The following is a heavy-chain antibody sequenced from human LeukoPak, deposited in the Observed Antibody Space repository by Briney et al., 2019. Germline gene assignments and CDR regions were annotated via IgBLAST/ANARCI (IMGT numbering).Heavy chain of an antibody. V-gene: IGHV3-74*01. CDR1: GFIFSSHW. CDR3: ARDLVSGSGSLDY. Sequence: PGGSLKLSCAASGFIFSSHWMHWVRQVPGKGLMWVSRVYNDGTGASYADSVKGRFTISRDNAKNTLYLQMNSLRAEDTAMYYCARDLVSGSGSLDYWGQGTLVTVSS. D-gene: IGHD3-10*01. J-gene: IGHJ4*02. CDR2: VYNDGTGA.